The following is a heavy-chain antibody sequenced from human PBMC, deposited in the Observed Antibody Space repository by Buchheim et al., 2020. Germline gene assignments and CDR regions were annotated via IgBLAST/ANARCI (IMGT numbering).Heavy chain of an antibody. D-gene: IGHD3-22*01. CDR3: AKVSGWSYDSSGLFDY. CDR1: GFTFSSYA. Sequence: EVQLLESGGGLVQPGGSLRLSCAASGFTFSSYAMSWVRQAPGKGLEWVSAISGSGGSTYYADSVKGRFTISRDNSKNALYRQMNSLRAEDTAVYYCAKVSGWSYDSSGLFDYWGQGTL. J-gene: IGHJ4*02. V-gene: IGHV3-23*01. CDR2: ISGSGGST.